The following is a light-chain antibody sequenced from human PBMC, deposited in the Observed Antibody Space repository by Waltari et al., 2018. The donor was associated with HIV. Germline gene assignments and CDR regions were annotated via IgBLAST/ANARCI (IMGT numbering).Light chain of an antibody. CDR3: VLFMGNGIWV. CDR2: STN. Sequence: QTVVTQEPSFSVSPGGTVTLTCGLSSGSVSTSYYPSWYQQTPGQAPRPLISSTNTRSTGVPVRFSGSILGNKAALTITGAQADDDSDYYCVLFMGNGIWVFGGGTKLTVL. CDR1: SGSVSTSYY. V-gene: IGLV8-61*01. J-gene: IGLJ3*02.